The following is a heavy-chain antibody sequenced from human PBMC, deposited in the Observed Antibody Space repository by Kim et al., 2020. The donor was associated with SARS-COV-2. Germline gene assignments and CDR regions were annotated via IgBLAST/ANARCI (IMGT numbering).Heavy chain of an antibody. CDR2: ISYDGSNK. J-gene: IGHJ4*02. V-gene: IGHV3-30*18. Sequence: GGSLRLSCAASGFTLRTYGMHWVRQAPGKGLEWVAVISYDGSNKYYADSVKGRFTISRDNSKNTLYLQMNSLRADDTAVYYCAKDLQWFGEAADSWGQGTLVTVSS. D-gene: IGHD3-10*01. CDR3: AKDLQWFGEAADS. CDR1: GFTLRTYG.